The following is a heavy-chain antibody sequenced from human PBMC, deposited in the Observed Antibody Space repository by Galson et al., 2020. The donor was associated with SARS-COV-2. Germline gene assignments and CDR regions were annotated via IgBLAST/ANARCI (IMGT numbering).Heavy chain of an antibody. J-gene: IGHJ5*01. V-gene: IGHV3-11*06. CDR3: ARLVTFGGVPDHVDS. CDR2: ITSSSSYT. D-gene: IGHD3-16*01. CDR1: GFTFSDYY. Sequence: GGSLRLSCAASGFTFSDYYMSWIRQATGKGLEWVSYITSSSSYTNYADSVTGRFTISRDNAKNSLYLQMNSLRAEDTAVYYCARLVTFGGVPDHVDSLGPGTLITVS.